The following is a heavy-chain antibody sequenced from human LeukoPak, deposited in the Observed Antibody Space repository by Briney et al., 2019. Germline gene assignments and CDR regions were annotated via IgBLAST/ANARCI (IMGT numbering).Heavy chain of an antibody. D-gene: IGHD4-23*01. CDR2: MNPNSGNT. Sequence: ASVKVSCKASGYTFTSYDINWVRQATEQGLEWMGWMNPNSGNTGYAQRFQGRVTMTRNTSISTAYMELSSLRSEDTAVYYCARVRRWTAARGGLDYWGQGTLVTVSS. V-gene: IGHV1-8*01. J-gene: IGHJ4*02. CDR3: ARVRRWTAARGGLDY. CDR1: GYTFTSYD.